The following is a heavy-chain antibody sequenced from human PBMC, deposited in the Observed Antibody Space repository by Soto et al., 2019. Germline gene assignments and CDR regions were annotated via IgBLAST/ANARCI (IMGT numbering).Heavy chain of an antibody. CDR3: VHPRSTVQIPPT. D-gene: IGHD4-17*01. Sequence: QPGGSLRLSCSASGFTFSMFSMHWVRQAPGKGLEYVSGISSNGDSTYYADSVKGRFTISRDNSKNTLYLQMSSLRAVDTALYYCVHPRSTVQIPPTWGQGTLVTVSS. CDR2: ISSNGDST. J-gene: IGHJ5*02. V-gene: IGHV3-64D*06. CDR1: GFTFSMFS.